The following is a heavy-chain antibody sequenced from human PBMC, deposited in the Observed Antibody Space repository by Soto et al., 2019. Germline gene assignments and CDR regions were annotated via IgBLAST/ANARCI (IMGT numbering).Heavy chain of an antibody. CDR2: IYYSGST. CDR3: ASHSIAAAGNFDY. J-gene: IGHJ4*02. CDR1: GGSISSSSYY. Sequence: SETLSLTCTVSGGSISSSSYYWGWIRQPPGKGLEWIGSIYYSGSTYYNPSLKSRVTISVDTSKNQFSLKLSSVTAADTAVYYCASHSIAAAGNFDYWGQGTLVTVSS. D-gene: IGHD6-13*01. V-gene: IGHV4-39*01.